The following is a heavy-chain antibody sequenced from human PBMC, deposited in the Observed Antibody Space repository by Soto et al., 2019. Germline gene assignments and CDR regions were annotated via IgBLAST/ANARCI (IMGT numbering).Heavy chain of an antibody. J-gene: IGHJ4*02. Sequence: EVQLVESGGGLVKPGGSRRLSCAASGFTFSNAWMSWVRQAPGKGLECVGRIKSKTDGGTTDYAEPVKDRFTISRDDSKNTLYLQMNSLKTEDTDVYYCTTERVTFGGGIAGNYWGQGTLVTVSS. CDR1: GFTFSNAW. V-gene: IGHV3-15*01. CDR3: TTERVTFGGGIAGNY. CDR2: IKSKTDGGTT. D-gene: IGHD3-16*02.